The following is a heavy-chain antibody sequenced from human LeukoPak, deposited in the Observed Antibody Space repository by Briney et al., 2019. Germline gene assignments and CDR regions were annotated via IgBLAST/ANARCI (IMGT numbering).Heavy chain of an antibody. CDR1: GGSISSSSYY. CDR2: IYYSGST. V-gene: IGHV4-39*01. CDR3: ARHPFTRWEQKPPFFDY. Sequence: SETLSLTCTVSGGSISSSSYYWGWIRQPPGKGLEWIGSIYYSGSTYYNPSLKSRVTISVDTSKNQFSLKLSSVTAADTAVYYCARHPFTRWEQKPPFFDYWGQGTLVTVSS. J-gene: IGHJ4*02. D-gene: IGHD1-26*01.